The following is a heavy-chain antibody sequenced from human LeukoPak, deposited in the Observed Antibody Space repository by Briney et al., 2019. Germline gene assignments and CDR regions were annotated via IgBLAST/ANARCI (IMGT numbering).Heavy chain of an antibody. Sequence: GGSLKLSCAASGLTFSGSAMHWVRQASGKGLEWVGRIRSKANSYATAYAASVKGRFTISRDDSKNTAYLQMNSLKTEDTAVYYCTRLLTSVVRGVIHNWFDPWGQGTLVTVSS. D-gene: IGHD3-10*01. V-gene: IGHV3-73*01. J-gene: IGHJ5*02. CDR3: TRLLTSVVRGVIHNWFDP. CDR1: GLTFSGSA. CDR2: IRSKANSYAT.